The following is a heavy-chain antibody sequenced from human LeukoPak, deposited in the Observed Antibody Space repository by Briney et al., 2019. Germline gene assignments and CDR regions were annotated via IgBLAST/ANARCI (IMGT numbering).Heavy chain of an antibody. V-gene: IGHV3-48*02. CDR2: ISSSSSTI. Sequence: GGSLRLSCAASGFTFSSYSMNWVPQAPGKGLEWVSYISSSSSTIFYADSVKGRFTISRDNAKNSLYLQMHSLRDEDTAVYYCARAWYSWGYYFDYWGQGTLVTVSS. J-gene: IGHJ4*02. D-gene: IGHD1-26*01. CDR3: ARAWYSWGYYFDY. CDR1: GFTFSSYS.